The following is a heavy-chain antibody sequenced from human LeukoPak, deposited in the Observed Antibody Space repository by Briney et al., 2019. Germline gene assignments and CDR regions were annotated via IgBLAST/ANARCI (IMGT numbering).Heavy chain of an antibody. CDR3: ARSAPNSGTTRGYYYGMDV. Sequence: SETLSLTCAVYGGSFSGYYWSWIRQPPGKGLEWIGEINHSGSTNYNPSLKSRVTISVDTSKNQFSLKLSSVAAADTAVYYCARSAPNSGTTRGYYYGMDVWGQGTTVTVSS. D-gene: IGHD1-26*01. J-gene: IGHJ6*02. CDR1: GGSFSGYY. V-gene: IGHV4-34*01. CDR2: INHSGST.